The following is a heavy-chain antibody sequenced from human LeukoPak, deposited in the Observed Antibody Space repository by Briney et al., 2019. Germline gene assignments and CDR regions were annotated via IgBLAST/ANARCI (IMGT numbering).Heavy chain of an antibody. D-gene: IGHD6-6*01. J-gene: IGHJ4*02. CDR2: IWYDGSNK. CDR1: GFTFSSYG. Sequence: GGSLRLSCAASGFTFSSYGMHWVRQAPGKGLEWVAVIWYDGSNKYYADSVKGRFTISRDNSKNTLYLQMNSLRAEDTAVYYCAGSVEYSSSAAGDYWGQGTLVTVSS. V-gene: IGHV3-33*01. CDR3: AGSVEYSSSAAGDY.